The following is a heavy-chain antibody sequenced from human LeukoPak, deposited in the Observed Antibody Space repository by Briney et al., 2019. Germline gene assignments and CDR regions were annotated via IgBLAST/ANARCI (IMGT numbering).Heavy chain of an antibody. CDR2: IYSGGNT. J-gene: IGHJ4*02. V-gene: IGHV3-23*05. Sequence: GGSLRLSCAASGFTFSSYGMSWVRQAPGKGLEWVSFIYSGGNTHYSDSVKGRLTISRDNSKNTLYLQMNSLRAEDTAVYYCARRAGECSHPYDYWGQGTLVTVSS. CDR3: ARRAGECSHPYDY. CDR1: GFTFSSYG. D-gene: IGHD2-21*01.